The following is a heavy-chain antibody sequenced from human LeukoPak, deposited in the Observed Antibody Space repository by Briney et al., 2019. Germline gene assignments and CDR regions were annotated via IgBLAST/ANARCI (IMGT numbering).Heavy chain of an antibody. CDR3: ARRAAAGKGCR. Sequence: GGSLRLSCTASGFTFGDYAMSWVRQAPGKGLEWVGFIRSKAYGGTTEYAASVKGRFTISRDDSKSIAYLQMNSLKTEDTAVYYCARRAAAGKGCRWGQGTLVTVSS. J-gene: IGHJ4*02. V-gene: IGHV3-49*04. D-gene: IGHD6-13*01. CDR2: IRSKAYGGTT. CDR1: GFTFGDYA.